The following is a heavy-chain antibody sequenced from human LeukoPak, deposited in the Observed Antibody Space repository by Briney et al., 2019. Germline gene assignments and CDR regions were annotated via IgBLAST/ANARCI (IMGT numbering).Heavy chain of an antibody. Sequence: GGSVRLSCAACGFTFSDYYMRGLRQAPGKGREWVAYISSSWSTISYAESVKGRFTISRDNAKNSLYLQMNSLRAEDTAVYYCARALSFIAVAVYYFDYWGQGTLVTVSS. CDR1: GFTFSDYY. CDR2: ISSSWSTI. J-gene: IGHJ4*02. CDR3: ARALSFIAVAVYYFDY. V-gene: IGHV3-11*01. D-gene: IGHD6-19*01.